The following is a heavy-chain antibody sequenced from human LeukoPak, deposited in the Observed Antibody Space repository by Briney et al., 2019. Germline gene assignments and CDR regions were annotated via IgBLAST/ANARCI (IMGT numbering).Heavy chain of an antibody. CDR2: ISYDGSNK. Sequence: GGSLRLSCAAPGFTFSSYAMNWVRRAPGKGLEGVAVISYDGSNKYYADSVKGRFTISRDNSKNTLYLQMNSLRAEDTAVYYCAREGDIRTFDYWGQGTLVTVSS. J-gene: IGHJ4*02. CDR3: AREGDIRTFDY. CDR1: GFTFSSYA. D-gene: IGHD3-16*02. V-gene: IGHV3-30-3*01.